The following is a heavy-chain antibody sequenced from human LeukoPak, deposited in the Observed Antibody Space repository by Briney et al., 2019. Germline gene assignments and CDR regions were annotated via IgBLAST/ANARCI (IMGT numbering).Heavy chain of an antibody. J-gene: IGHJ2*01. V-gene: IGHV4-34*01. D-gene: IGHD5-18*01. CDR3: ARVTAYRRYFDL. CDR2: INHSGST. CDR1: GGSFSGYY. Sequence: TSETLSLTCAVYGGSFSGYYRSWIRQPPGKGLEWIGEINHSGSTNYNPSLKSRVTISVDTSKNQFSLKLSSVTAADTAVYYCARVTAYRRYFDLWGRGTLVTVSS.